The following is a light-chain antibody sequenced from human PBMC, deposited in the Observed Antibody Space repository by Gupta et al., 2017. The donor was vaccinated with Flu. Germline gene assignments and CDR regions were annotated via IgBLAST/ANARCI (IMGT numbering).Light chain of an antibody. CDR2: RVS. CDR3: RQVKQFPYT. V-gene: IGKV2-24*01. CDR1: RSLVHSDGDTY. J-gene: IGKJ2*01. Sequence: EIVMTQAPLPSPVTLGQPASISCSSSRSLVHSDGDTYLTWLQQRPGQPPRLLIYRVSNRCSGVPDRFSGSGAGTDVTLKISRVEAEDVGVYYCRQVKQFPYTFGQGTKLEIK.